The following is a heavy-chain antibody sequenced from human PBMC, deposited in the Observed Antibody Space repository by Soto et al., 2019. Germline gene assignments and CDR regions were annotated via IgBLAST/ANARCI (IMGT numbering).Heavy chain of an antibody. Sequence: EVQLVESGGGLVQTGGSLRLSCAASGFTLSSYWMSWVRQAPGKGLEWVANIKQDGSEKYYVDSVNGRFTISRDNAKNSLYLQVNSLRVEDTAVYYCAREKRANGYFDYWGQGTLVTVSS. J-gene: IGHJ4*02. CDR1: GFTLSSYW. CDR2: IKQDGSEK. V-gene: IGHV3-7*01. CDR3: AREKRANGYFDY. D-gene: IGHD6-25*01.